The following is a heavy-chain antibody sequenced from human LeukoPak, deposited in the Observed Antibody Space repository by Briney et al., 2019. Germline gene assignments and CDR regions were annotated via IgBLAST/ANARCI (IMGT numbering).Heavy chain of an antibody. V-gene: IGHV4-59*08. J-gene: IGHJ3*02. CDR2: IYYSGST. D-gene: IGHD3-3*01. CDR3: ARHTLLESLTVDAFDI. CDR1: GGSISSYY. Sequence: SETLSLTCTVSGGSISSYYWSWIRQPPGKGLEWIGYIYYSGSTNYNPSLKSRVTISVDTSKNQFSLKLSSVTAADTAVYYCARHTLLESLTVDAFDIWGQGTMVTVSS.